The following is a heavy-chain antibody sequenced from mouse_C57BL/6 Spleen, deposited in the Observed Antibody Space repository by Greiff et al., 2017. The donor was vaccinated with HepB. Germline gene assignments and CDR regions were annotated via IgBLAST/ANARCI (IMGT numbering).Heavy chain of an antibody. D-gene: IGHD1-1*01. Sequence: VKLVESGPELVKPGASVKISCKASGYAFSSSWMNWVKQRPGKGLEWIGRIYPGDGDTNYNGKFKGKATLTADKSSSTAYMQLSSLTSEDSAVYFCARDYYYGSSYKYYAMDYWGQGTSVTVSS. CDR2: IYPGDGDT. V-gene: IGHV1-82*01. CDR1: GYAFSSSW. J-gene: IGHJ4*01. CDR3: ARDYYYGSSYKYYAMDY.